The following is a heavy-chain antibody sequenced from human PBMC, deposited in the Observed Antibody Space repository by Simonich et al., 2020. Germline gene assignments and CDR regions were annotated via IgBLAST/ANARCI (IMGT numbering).Heavy chain of an antibody. D-gene: IGHD6-6*01. CDR1: GGSISSSSYY. J-gene: IGHJ4*02. CDR2: IYYGGRT. CDR3: ARWAYSSSYFDY. V-gene: IGHV4-39*01. Sequence: QVQLQESGPGLVKPSETLSLTCTVSGGSISSSSYYWGWIRQPPGKGLEWIGSIYYGGRTHYNPSLKIRAPISVDTSKNQFSLKLSSVTAADTAVYYCARWAYSSSYFDYWGQGTLVTVSS.